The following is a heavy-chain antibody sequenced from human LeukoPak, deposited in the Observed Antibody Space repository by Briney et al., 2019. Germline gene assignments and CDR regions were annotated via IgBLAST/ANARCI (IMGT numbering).Heavy chain of an antibody. Sequence: PSETLSLTCTVSGYSISSGYYWGWIRQTPGKGLEWIGSIYYSGSTYYNPSLKSRVTISVDTSKNQFSLKLSSVTAADTAVYYCAREEYSSGWYSDAFDIWGQGTMVTVSS. CDR3: AREEYSSGWYSDAFDI. V-gene: IGHV4-38-2*02. D-gene: IGHD6-19*01. CDR1: GYSISSGYY. CDR2: IYYSGST. J-gene: IGHJ3*02.